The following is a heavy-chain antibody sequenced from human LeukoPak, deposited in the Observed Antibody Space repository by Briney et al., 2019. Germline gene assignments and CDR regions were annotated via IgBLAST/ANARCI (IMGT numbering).Heavy chain of an antibody. J-gene: IGHJ4*02. CDR2: ISAYNGNT. Sequence: ASVKVSCKASGHTFTSYGISWVRQAPGQGLEWMGWISAYNGNTNYAQKLQGRVTMTTDTSTSTAYMELRSLRSDDTAVYYCAASAGYSGYGQPNYWGQGTLVTVSS. V-gene: IGHV1-18*01. CDR3: AASAGYSGYGQPNY. CDR1: GHTFTSYG. D-gene: IGHD5-12*01.